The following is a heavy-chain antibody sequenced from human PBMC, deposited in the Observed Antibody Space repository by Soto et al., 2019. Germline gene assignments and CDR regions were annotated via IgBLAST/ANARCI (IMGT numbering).Heavy chain of an antibody. J-gene: IGHJ6*02. V-gene: IGHV1-24*01. CDR1: GYTLTELS. CDR2: FDPEDGET. D-gene: IGHD5-18*01. CDR3: AADGGGDSYGIYYYYGMDV. Sequence: ASVKVSCKVSGYTLTELSMHWVRQAPGKGLEWMGGFDPEDGETIYAQKFQGRVTMTEDTSTSTAYMELSSLRSEDTAVYYCAADGGGDSYGIYYYYGMDVWGQGTTVTVS.